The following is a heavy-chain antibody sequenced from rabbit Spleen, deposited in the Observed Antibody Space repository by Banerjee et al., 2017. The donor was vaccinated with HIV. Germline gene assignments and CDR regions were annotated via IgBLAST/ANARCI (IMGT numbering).Heavy chain of an antibody. Sequence: QEQLVESGGGLVQPEGSLTLTCTASTFSFSNSYWICWVRQAPGKGSEWIACIRISDGQTYYATWAKGRFTISKTSSATVTLQMTSLTAADTATYFCARGDVSTIAYYGYDLWGPGTLVTVS. CDR3: ARGDVSTIAYYGYDL. CDR1: TFSFSNSYW. D-gene: IGHD6-1*01. V-gene: IGHV1S45*01. J-gene: IGHJ4*01. CDR2: IRISDGQT.